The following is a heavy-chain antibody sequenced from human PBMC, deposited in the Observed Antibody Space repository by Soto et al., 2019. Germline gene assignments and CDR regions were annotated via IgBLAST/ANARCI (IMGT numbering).Heavy chain of an antibody. V-gene: IGHV4-34*01. CDR3: ARAFSGRIDY. D-gene: IGHD6-25*01. CDR1: GGSFSGYY. J-gene: IGHJ4*02. Sequence: QVQLQQWGAGLLKPSETLSLTCAVYGGSFSGYYWSWIRQPPGKGLEWIGEINHSGSTNYNPSLKSRVTISVDTSKNQFSLKLSSVTAADTAVYYCARAFSGRIDYWGQGTLVTVSS. CDR2: INHSGST.